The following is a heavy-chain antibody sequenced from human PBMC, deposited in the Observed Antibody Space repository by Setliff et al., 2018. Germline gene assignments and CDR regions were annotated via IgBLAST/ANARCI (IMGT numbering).Heavy chain of an antibody. CDR3: ARGTLWFGEPYYGMDV. Sequence: ASVKVSCKASGYTFTSYGFSWVRQAPGQGLEWMGWISVYNGKTKYAQKFQGRVTMTTDTSTRTAYMEVTSLRSDDTAVYYCARGTLWFGEPYYGMDVWGQGTTVTVSS. CDR2: ISVYNGKT. J-gene: IGHJ6*02. CDR1: GYTFTSYG. V-gene: IGHV1-18*01. D-gene: IGHD3-10*01.